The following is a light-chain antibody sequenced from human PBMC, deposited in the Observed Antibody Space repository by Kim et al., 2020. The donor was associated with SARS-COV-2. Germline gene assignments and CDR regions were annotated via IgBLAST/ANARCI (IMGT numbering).Light chain of an antibody. CDR1: SSDVGSYNL. CDR2: EVS. Sequence: ITISCTGTSSDVGSYNLVSWYQQHPGKAPKLMIYEVSKRPSGVSNRFSGSKSGNTASLTISGLQAEDEADYYCCSYAGSSTFHVVFGGGTQLTVL. CDR3: CSYAGSSTFHVV. J-gene: IGLJ2*01. V-gene: IGLV2-23*02.